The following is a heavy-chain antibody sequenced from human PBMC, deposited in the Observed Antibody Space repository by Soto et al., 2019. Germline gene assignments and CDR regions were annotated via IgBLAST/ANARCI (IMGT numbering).Heavy chain of an antibody. CDR2: ISPDGTTT. J-gene: IGHJ4*02. V-gene: IGHV3-74*01. CDR1: GFTFSSSW. D-gene: IGHD6-6*01. CDR3: ARDLGSSPGY. Sequence: GGSLRLSCAASGFTFSSSWMFWVRQAPEKGLVWISRISPDGTTTNYADSVKGRFTISRDNAKNTVYLQMNSLRAEDTAVYYCARDLGSSPGYWGQGTLVTVS.